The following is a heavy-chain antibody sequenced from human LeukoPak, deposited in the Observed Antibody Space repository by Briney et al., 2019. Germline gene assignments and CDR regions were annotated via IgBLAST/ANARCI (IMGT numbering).Heavy chain of an antibody. Sequence: PAGSLRLSCAPSVFSFSSYAMHWVRPAPGKGLEYVSSISSNGGSTYYANSVKGRFTISRDNSKNTLYLQMGSLRAEDMAVYYCARDVTPNGAFDYWGQGTLVTVSS. J-gene: IGHJ4*02. CDR1: VFSFSSYA. CDR3: ARDVTPNGAFDY. CDR2: ISSNGGST. D-gene: IGHD2-21*02. V-gene: IGHV3-64*01.